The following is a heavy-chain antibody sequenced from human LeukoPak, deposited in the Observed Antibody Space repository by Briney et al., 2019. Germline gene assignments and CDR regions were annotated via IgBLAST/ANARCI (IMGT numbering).Heavy chain of an antibody. Sequence: PGGSLRLSCAASGFTFSSYAMSWVRQAPGKGLERVSAIRGSGGSTYYADSVKGRFTISRDNSKNTLYLQMNSLRAEDTAVYYCAKDTIFRWYYDCSGYYDYWGQGTLVTVSS. D-gene: IGHD3-22*01. CDR2: IRGSGGST. V-gene: IGHV3-23*01. CDR3: AKDTIFRWYYDCSGYYDY. CDR1: GFTFSSYA. J-gene: IGHJ4*02.